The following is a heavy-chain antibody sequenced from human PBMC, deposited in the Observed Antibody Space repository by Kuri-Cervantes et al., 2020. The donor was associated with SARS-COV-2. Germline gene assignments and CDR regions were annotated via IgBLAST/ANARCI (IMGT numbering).Heavy chain of an antibody. CDR1: GFTFSAYT. CDR3: ARSPGDGDYDPFDY. D-gene: IGHD4-17*01. CDR2: ITRSSVYI. Sequence: GESLKISCVASGFTFSAYTLNWVRQAPGKGLEWVSSITRSSVYISYADSLKGRFTISRDNAKNSLYLQMNSLRAEDTAVYYCARSPGDGDYDPFDYWGQGTQVTVSS. J-gene: IGHJ4*02. V-gene: IGHV3-21*01.